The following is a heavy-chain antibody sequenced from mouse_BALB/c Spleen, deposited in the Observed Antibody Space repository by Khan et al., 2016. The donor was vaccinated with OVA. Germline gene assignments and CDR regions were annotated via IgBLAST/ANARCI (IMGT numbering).Heavy chain of an antibody. D-gene: IGHD1-3*01. Sequence: QVQLKESGPGLAAPSPSLSITCTVSGFSLTSYGAHWVRQPPGQGLEWLGVIWPGGSTTYNSALMSRLRISKDNSKSQVFLKMNSLQTDDTAMYCCARLEDIWGQGTTLTDSS. CDR2: IWPGGST. CDR3: ARLEDI. J-gene: IGHJ2*01. CDR1: GFSLTSYG. V-gene: IGHV2-9*02.